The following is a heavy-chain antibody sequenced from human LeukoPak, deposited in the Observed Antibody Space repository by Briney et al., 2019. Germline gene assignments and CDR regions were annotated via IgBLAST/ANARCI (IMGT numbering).Heavy chain of an antibody. J-gene: IGHJ4*02. CDR2: IRYDGSNK. V-gene: IGHV3-30*02. CDR1: GFTFSSYG. CDR3: ARAPIAAAGTFDY. D-gene: IGHD6-13*01. Sequence: PGGSLRLSCAASGFTFSSYGMHWVRQAPGKGLEWVAFIRYDGSNKYYADSVKGRFTISRDNSNNTLYLQMNSLRAEDTAVYYCARAPIAAAGTFDYWGQGTLVTVSS.